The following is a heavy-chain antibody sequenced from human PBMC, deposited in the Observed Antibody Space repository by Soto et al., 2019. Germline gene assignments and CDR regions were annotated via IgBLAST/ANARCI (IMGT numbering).Heavy chain of an antibody. CDR1: GYTFTYYA. D-gene: IGHD5-12*01. CDR3: ARGGEIRYSGYINFDY. J-gene: IGHJ4*02. Sequence: QVQLVQSGAEVKKPGASVKVSCKASGYTFTYYAIHWVRQAPGQRLEWMGWINAGNGNTKYSQKFQGRVTITRDTSANTAYMELSSLRSEDTAVYYCARGGEIRYSGYINFDYWGQGTLVTVSS. V-gene: IGHV1-3*01. CDR2: INAGNGNT.